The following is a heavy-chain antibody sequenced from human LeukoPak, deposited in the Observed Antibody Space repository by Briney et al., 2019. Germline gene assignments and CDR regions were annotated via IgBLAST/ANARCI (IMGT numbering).Heavy chain of an antibody. CDR3: ARDKLPFIVGVTTHAFDI. CDR1: GYTFTSYG. Sequence: ASVKVSCKASGYTFTSYGISWVRQAPGQGLEWMGWISAYNGNTNYAQKLQGRVTITTDTSTSTAYMELRSLRSDDTAVYYCARDKLPFIVGVTTHAFDIWGQGTMVTVSS. D-gene: IGHD1-26*01. J-gene: IGHJ3*02. CDR2: ISAYNGNT. V-gene: IGHV1-18*01.